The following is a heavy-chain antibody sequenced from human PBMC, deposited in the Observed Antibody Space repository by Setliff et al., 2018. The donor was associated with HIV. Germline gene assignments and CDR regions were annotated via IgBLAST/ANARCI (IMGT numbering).Heavy chain of an antibody. D-gene: IGHD3-3*01. J-gene: IGHJ6*02. CDR1: GGSISSHY. CDR3: ARDNYYNFWSGYWGMDV. CDR2: IYYSGST. V-gene: IGHV4-59*11. Sequence: SETLSLTCTVSGGSISSHYWSWIRQPPGKGLEWIGSIYYSGSTNYNPSLKSRATISVDTSKNQFSLGLSSVTAADTAVYYCARDNYYNFWSGYWGMDVWGQGTTVTVSS.